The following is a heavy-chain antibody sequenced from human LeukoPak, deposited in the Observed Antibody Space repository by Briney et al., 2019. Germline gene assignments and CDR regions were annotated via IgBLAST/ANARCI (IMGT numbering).Heavy chain of an antibody. J-gene: IGHJ4*02. V-gene: IGHV3-7*01. CDR3: ARENTALTSFDY. CDR1: GFTFSFYW. Sequence: SGKSLKLSCAPSGFTFSFYWMTWVRQAPGKGLEWVANIKQDGSEIHYVDSVKGRFTISRDNAKNSLYLQMNSLRLEDTDIYYCARENTALTSFDYWGQGILVTVSS. D-gene: IGHD1-14*01. CDR2: IKQDGSEI.